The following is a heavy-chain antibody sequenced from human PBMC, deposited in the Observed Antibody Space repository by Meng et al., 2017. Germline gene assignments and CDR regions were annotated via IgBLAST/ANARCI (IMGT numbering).Heavy chain of an antibody. CDR3: ARSPPVDSSGWYHY. CDR2: INPNSGGT. Sequence: ASVKVSCKASGYTFTGYYIHWVRQAPGQGLEWMGRINPNSGGTNYAQKFQGRVTMTRDTSISTAYMELSRLRSDDTAVYYCARSPPVDSSGWYHYWGQGTLVTVSS. J-gene: IGHJ4*02. CDR1: GYTFTGYY. V-gene: IGHV1-2*06. D-gene: IGHD6-19*01.